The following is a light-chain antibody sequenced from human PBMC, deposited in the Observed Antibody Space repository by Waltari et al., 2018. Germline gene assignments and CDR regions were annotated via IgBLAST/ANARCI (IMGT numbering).Light chain of an antibody. CDR3: SSYAGSSKGV. V-gene: IGLV2-23*02. CDR1: ISCVGTYNR. CDR2: AVS. Sequence: QSALTQPASVSGSPGQSITIPITGTISCVGTYNRFSWYQQHPGKAPKLIIYAVSKRPSGVSDRFSGSKSGDMASLTISGLQPEDEAEYFCSSYAGSSKGVFGGGTKVTVL. J-gene: IGLJ2*01.